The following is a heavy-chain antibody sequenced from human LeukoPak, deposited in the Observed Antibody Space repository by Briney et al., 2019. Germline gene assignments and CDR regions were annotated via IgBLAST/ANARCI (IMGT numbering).Heavy chain of an antibody. CDR1: GGSISSGDYY. J-gene: IGHJ4*02. Sequence: SQTLSLTCTVFGGSISSGDYYWSWIRQPPGKGLEWIGFVYYSGSTHYNPSLKRRVIISVDTSKNQFSLRLTSVTAADTAVYYCASMDSAMALGYWGQGTLVTVSS. CDR2: VYYSGST. D-gene: IGHD5-18*01. V-gene: IGHV4-30-4*01. CDR3: ASMDSAMALGY.